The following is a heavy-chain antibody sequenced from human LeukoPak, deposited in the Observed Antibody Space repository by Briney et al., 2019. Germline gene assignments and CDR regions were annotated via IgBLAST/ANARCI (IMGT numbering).Heavy chain of an antibody. CDR3: AREGILRHEIDFWSGHPSLDY. D-gene: IGHD3-3*01. V-gene: IGHV3-23*01. Sequence: GGSLRLSCAVSGFSFGSEAMSWVRQSPARGLEWVASISPGGGTTYYADPVKGRFTISRDNAKNSLYLQMNRLRDEDTALYHCAREGILRHEIDFWSGHPSLDYWGXXXLXTVSS. CDR1: GFSFGSEA. CDR2: ISPGGGTT. J-gene: IGHJ4*01.